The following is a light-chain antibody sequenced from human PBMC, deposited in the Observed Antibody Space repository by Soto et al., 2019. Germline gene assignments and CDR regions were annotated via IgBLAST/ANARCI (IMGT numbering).Light chain of an antibody. J-gene: IGLJ1*01. CDR2: EVN. CDR3: SSYTSSSTLYV. V-gene: IGLV2-14*01. CDR1: SSDVGGYTY. Sequence: VLTQPASVSGSPRQSITISCTGASSDVGGYTYVSWYQQHPGKAPKLMIYEVNNRPSGVSNRFSGSKSGNTASLTISGLQAEDEADYYCSSYTSSSTLYVFGTGTKVTVL.